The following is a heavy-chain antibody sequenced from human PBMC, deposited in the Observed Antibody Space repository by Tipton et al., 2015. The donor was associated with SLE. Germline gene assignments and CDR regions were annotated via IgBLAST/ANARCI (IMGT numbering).Heavy chain of an antibody. CDR1: GFIFSSYA. CDR2: IYGGAHNT. CDR3: ARARYFDL. J-gene: IGHJ2*01. V-gene: IGHV3-23*03. Sequence: SLRLSCAASGFIFSSYAMSWVRQAPGKGLEWIAVIYGGAHNTFYADSVKGRFTISRADSKGTLYLQMNSLRAADTAVYYCARARYFDLWGRGTLVTVSS.